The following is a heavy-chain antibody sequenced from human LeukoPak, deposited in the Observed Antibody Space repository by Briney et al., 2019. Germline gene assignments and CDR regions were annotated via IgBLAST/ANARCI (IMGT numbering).Heavy chain of an antibody. CDR2: IRTKAYGGTT. CDR3: TRTYYDSSGYLFDY. V-gene: IGHV3-49*04. D-gene: IGHD3-22*01. CDR1: GFTSGFTFGDYA. J-gene: IGHJ4*02. Sequence: SLRLSCTASGFTSGFTFGDYAMSWVRQAPGKGLEWVGFIRTKAYGGTTEYAASVKGRFTISRDGSKSIAHLQMNSLKTEDTAVYYCTRTYYDSSGYLFDYWGQGTLVTVSS.